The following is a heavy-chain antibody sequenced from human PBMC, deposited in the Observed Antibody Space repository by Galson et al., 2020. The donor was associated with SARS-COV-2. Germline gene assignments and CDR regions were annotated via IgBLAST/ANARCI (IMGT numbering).Heavy chain of an antibody. CDR2: IHPNSCGT. Sequence: ASVKVSCKASGYTFTGYYMHWVRQAPGQGLEWMGWIHPNSCGTNYAQKFQGGVTMTRDTSISTAYMELSRLRSDDTAVYYCASARGPDYYDSSGSFASWGPANLV. D-gene: IGHD3-22*01. V-gene: IGHV1-2*02. CDR1: GYTFTGYY. J-gene: IGHJ1*01. CDR3: ASARGPDYYDSSGSFAS.